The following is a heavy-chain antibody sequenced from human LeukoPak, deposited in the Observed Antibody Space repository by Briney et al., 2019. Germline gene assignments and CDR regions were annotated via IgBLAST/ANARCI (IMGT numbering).Heavy chain of an antibody. CDR1: GGSISSGGYS. J-gene: IGHJ5*02. D-gene: IGHD3-9*01. Sequence: SETLSLTCAVSGGSISSGGYSWSWIRQPPGKGLEWIGYIYHSGSTYYNPSLKSRVTISVDRSKNQFSLKLSSVTAADTAVYYCARHRPHYDILTGYSKNWFDPWGQGTLVTVSS. V-gene: IGHV4-30-2*01. CDR3: ARHRPHYDILTGYSKNWFDP. CDR2: IYHSGST.